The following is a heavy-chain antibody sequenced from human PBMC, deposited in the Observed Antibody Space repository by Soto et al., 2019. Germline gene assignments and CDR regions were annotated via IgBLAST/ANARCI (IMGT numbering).Heavy chain of an antibody. D-gene: IGHD1-26*01. J-gene: IGHJ3*01. V-gene: IGHV4-31*03. CDR3: ARARWELRLGADV. CDR1: GGSINSGRYY. Sequence: QVQLQESGPGLVKPSQTLSLTCTVSGGSINSGRYYWSWIRQHPGKGLEWIGYIYYSGSTYYNPSLKSRLTISVDTSKIQFSLKLSSVTAADTAVYYCARARWELRLGADVWGQGTMVTVSS. CDR2: IYYSGST.